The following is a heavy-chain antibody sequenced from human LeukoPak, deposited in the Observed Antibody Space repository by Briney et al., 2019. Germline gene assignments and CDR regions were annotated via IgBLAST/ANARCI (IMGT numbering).Heavy chain of an antibody. CDR3: ARLLPGNPLLDY. V-gene: IGHV5-51*01. CDR1: GYSFASYW. CDR2: IYAGDSDA. D-gene: IGHD2-15*01. J-gene: IGHJ4*02. Sequence: GESLKISCKGSGYSFASYWIGWVRQMPGKGLEWMGIIYAGDSDARYDPSFQGQVTFSADKSINTAYLQWNSLKASDTAMYYCARLLPGNPLLDYWGQGTLVTVSS.